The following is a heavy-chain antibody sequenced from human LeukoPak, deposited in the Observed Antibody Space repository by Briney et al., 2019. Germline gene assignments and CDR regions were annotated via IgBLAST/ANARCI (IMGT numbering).Heavy chain of an antibody. CDR2: ISSSSSYI. CDR3: ARVNIVVVVAAPQYYYYYYMDV. V-gene: IGHV3-21*01. CDR1: GFTFNTYN. J-gene: IGHJ6*03. Sequence: GGSLRLSCAASGFTFNTYNMNWVRQAPGKGLEWVSSISSSSSYIYYADSVKGRFTISRDNAKNSLYLQMNSLRAEDTAVYYCARVNIVVVVAAPQYYYYYYMDVWGKGTTVTISS. D-gene: IGHD2-15*01.